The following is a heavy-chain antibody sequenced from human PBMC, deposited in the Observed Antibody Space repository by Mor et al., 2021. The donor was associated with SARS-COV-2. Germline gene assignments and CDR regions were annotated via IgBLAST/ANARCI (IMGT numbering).Heavy chain of an antibody. CDR2: IYYSGST. Sequence: IYYSGSTYYNPSLKSRVTISVDTSKNQFSLRLSSVTAADTAVYYCARHERNYDILTGYSYDAFDIWGQGTMVT. D-gene: IGHD3-9*01. J-gene: IGHJ3*02. V-gene: IGHV4-39*01. CDR3: ARHERNYDILTGYSYDAFDI.